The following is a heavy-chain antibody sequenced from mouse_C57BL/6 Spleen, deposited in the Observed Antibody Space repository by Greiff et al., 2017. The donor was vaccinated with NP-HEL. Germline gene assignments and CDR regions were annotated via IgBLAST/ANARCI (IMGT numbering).Heavy chain of an antibody. CDR3: TLYGSTPFGY. D-gene: IGHD1-1*01. V-gene: IGHV6-6*01. CDR1: GFTFSDAW. Sequence: EVTLVESGGGLVQPGGSMKLSCAASGFTFSDAWMDWVRQSPEKGLEWVAEIRNKANNHATYYAESVKGRFTISRDDSKSSVYLQMNSLRAEDTGIYYCTLYGSTPFGYWGQGTTLTVSS. J-gene: IGHJ2*01. CDR2: IRNKANNHAT.